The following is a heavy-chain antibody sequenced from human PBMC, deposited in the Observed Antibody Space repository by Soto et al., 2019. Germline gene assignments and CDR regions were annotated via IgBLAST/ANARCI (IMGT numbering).Heavy chain of an antibody. J-gene: IGHJ4*02. V-gene: IGHV3-23*01. CDR3: AKLYYDYIWGSYRYSYFDY. Sequence: EVQLLESGGGLVQPGGSLRLSCAASGFTFSSYAMSWVRQAPGKGLEWVSDISGSGGSTYYADSVKGRFTISRDNSKNTLYLQMNSLRAEDTAVYYCAKLYYDYIWGSYRYSYFDYWGQGTLVTVSS. D-gene: IGHD3-16*02. CDR2: ISGSGGST. CDR1: GFTFSSYA.